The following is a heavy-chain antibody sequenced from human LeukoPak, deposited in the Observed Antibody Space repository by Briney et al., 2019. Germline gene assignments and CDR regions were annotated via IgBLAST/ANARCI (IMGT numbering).Heavy chain of an antibody. V-gene: IGHV3-74*01. Sequence: GGSLRLSCAASGFTFSSYWMHWVRQAPGKGLVWVSRINSDGSSTSYADSVKGRFTISRDNAKNTLYLQVNSLRAEDTAVYYCARATYYYDSSGYYSGYYFDYWGQGTLVTVSS. CDR2: INSDGSST. D-gene: IGHD3-22*01. CDR3: ARATYYYDSSGYYSGYYFDY. J-gene: IGHJ4*02. CDR1: GFTFSSYW.